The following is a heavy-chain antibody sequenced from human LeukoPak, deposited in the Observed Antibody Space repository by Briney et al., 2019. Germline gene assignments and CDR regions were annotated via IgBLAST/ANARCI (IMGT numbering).Heavy chain of an antibody. CDR1: GGTFSSYA. J-gene: IGHJ4*02. CDR3: AKDLYYYGSGNYTDY. CDR2: TSGSGGSR. V-gene: IGHV3-23*01. D-gene: IGHD3-10*01. Sequence: SCKASGGTFSSYAMSWVRQAPGKGLEWVSATSGSGGSRYSADSVKGRFTISRDNSKNTLYLQMNSLRAEDTAIYYCAKDLYYYGSGNYTDYWGQGTLVTVSS.